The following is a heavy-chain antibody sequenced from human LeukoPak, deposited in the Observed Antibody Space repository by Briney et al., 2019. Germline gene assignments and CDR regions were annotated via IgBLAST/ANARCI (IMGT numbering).Heavy chain of an antibody. CDR3: ARDSRGYSYGALFDY. D-gene: IGHD5-18*01. J-gene: IGHJ4*02. CDR1: GYSISSGYY. Sequence: SETLSLTCTVSGYSISSGYYWGWIRQPPGKGLEWIGSIYHSGSTYYNPSLKSRVTISVDTSKNQFSLKLSSVTAADTAVFYCARDSRGYSYGALFDYWGQGTLVTVSS. CDR2: IYHSGST. V-gene: IGHV4-38-2*02.